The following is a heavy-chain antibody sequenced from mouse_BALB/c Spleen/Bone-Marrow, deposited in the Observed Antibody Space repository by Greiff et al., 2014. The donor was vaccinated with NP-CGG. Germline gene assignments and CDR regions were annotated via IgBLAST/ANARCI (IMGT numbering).Heavy chain of an antibody. CDR1: GFTFSSYY. D-gene: IGHD1-3*01. V-gene: IGHV5-6-2*01. CDR3: VRYPPIYEGYFDY. J-gene: IGHJ2*01. Sequence: DVMLVESGGGLVKFGGSLKLSCAASGFTFSSYYMSWVRQTPEKRLELVTVINSNGGSTYYPDTVKGRFTISRDNAKNTLYLQMSSLKSEDTALYYCVRYPPIYEGYFDYWAKAPLSQSPQ. CDR2: INSNGGST.